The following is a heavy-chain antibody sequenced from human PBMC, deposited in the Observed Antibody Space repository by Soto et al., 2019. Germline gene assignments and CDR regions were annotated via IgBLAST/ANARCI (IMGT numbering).Heavy chain of an antibody. V-gene: IGHV3-21*01. Sequence: EVQLVESGGGLVKPGGSLRLSCAASGFTFSSYSMNWVRQAPGKGLEWVSSISSSSSYIYYEDSVKGRFTISRDNAKNSLFLQMNSLRAEDTAVYYCARDRCSGGSCYFSPGPYYYMDVWGKGTTVTVSS. CDR3: ARDRCSGGSCYFSPGPYYYMDV. CDR1: GFTFSSYS. J-gene: IGHJ6*03. CDR2: ISSSSSYI. D-gene: IGHD2-15*01.